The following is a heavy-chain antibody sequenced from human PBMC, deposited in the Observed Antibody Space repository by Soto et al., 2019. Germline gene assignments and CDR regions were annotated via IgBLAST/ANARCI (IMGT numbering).Heavy chain of an antibody. CDR1: GDTFSSYS. CDR2: IIPMVGTP. Sequence: QAQLVQSGAEVKRPGSSVKVSCKASGDTFSSYSISWVRQAPGQGLEWMGRIIPMVGTPNYAQKFQGRFTFSADKSTSTAYMVLNSLISDDTAVYYCATDGGSTSSSAYSYFMDVWGKGTPVTVSS. D-gene: IGHD3-16*01. CDR3: ATDGGSTSSSAYSYFMDV. J-gene: IGHJ6*03. V-gene: IGHV1-69*08.